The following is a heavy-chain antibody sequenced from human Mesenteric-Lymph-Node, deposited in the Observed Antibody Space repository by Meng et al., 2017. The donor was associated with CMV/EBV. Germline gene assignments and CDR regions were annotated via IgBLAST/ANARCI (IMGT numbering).Heavy chain of an antibody. J-gene: IGHJ4*02. Sequence: GGSLRLSCAASGFTFSSYSMNWVRQAPGKGLEWVSSISSSSSYIYYADSVKGRFTVSRDVTKNTLSLQLNSLRTEDTAVYYCAKDLRVGAAHYWGQGTLVTVSS. CDR2: ISSSSSYI. CDR3: AKDLRVGAAHY. V-gene: IGHV3-21*01. CDR1: GFTFSSYS. D-gene: IGHD2-15*01.